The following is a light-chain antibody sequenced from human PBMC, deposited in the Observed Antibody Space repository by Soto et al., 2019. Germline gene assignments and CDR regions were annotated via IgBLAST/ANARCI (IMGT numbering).Light chain of an antibody. J-gene: IGKJ1*01. V-gene: IGKV3-11*01. CDR3: QQAST. CDR1: QSVSSY. CDR2: DAS. Sequence: EIVLTQSPATLSLSPGERATLSCRASQSVSSYLAWYQQKPGQAPRLLFYDASHRATGIPARFSGSGSGTDFTHTISSLETEDSAVYYCQQASTFGQGTKVEIK.